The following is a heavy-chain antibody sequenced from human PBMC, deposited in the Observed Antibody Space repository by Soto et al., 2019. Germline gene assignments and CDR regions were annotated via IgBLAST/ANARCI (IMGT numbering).Heavy chain of an antibody. D-gene: IGHD6-19*01. V-gene: IGHV3-30*18. CDR2: ISYDESIK. CDR1: GFTFSSYG. Sequence: QVQLVESGGGVVQPGRSLRLSCAASGFTFSSYGMHWVRQAPGKGLEWVAVISYDESIKYYADSVKGRFTISRDNSKNTLYLQMNSLRAEDTALYYCAKRYSSGWYYFEYWGQGTLVTVSS. CDR3: AKRYSSGWYYFEY. J-gene: IGHJ4*02.